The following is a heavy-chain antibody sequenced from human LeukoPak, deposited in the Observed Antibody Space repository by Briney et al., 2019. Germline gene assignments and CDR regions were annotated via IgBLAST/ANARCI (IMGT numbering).Heavy chain of an antibody. CDR1: GFTFSTYW. V-gene: IGHV3-74*03. D-gene: IGHD3-10*01. CDR2: IHKDGKNT. J-gene: IGHJ4*02. CDR3: AREASGSDNYYSDF. Sequence: GGSQRLSCAASGFTFSTYWMQWVRQAPGKGPVWVSRIHKDGKNTKYADSVEGRFTISRDNGKNTLYLQMNSLRAEDTAVYYCAREASGSDNYYSDFWGQGTLVTVSS.